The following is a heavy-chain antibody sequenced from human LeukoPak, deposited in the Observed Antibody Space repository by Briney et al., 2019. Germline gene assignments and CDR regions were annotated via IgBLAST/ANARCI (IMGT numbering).Heavy chain of an antibody. D-gene: IGHD2-2*01. CDR2: IIPIFGIA. CDR1: GGTFSSYA. V-gene: IGHV1-69*04. J-gene: IGHJ6*02. Sequence: SVKVSCKASGGTFSSYAISWVRQAPGHGLEWMGRIIPIFGIANYAQKLQGRVTITADKSTSTAYMELSSLRSEDTAVYYCARDSEDIVVVPADPYYGMDVWGQGTTVTVSS. CDR3: ARDSEDIVVVPADPYYGMDV.